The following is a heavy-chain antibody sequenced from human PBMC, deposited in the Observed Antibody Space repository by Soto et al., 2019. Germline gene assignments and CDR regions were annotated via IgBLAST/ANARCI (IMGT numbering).Heavy chain of an antibody. V-gene: IGHV1-2*02. Sequence: ASVKVSCKASGYTFTGYYMHWVRQAPGQGLEWMGWINPNSGGANYAQKFQGRVTMTRDTSISTAYMELSRLRSDDTAVYYCARDWTDDFWSGYPYYYCGMDVWGQGTTVTVSS. CDR3: ARDWTDDFWSGYPYYYCGMDV. CDR1: GYTFTGYY. D-gene: IGHD3-3*01. J-gene: IGHJ6*02. CDR2: INPNSGGA.